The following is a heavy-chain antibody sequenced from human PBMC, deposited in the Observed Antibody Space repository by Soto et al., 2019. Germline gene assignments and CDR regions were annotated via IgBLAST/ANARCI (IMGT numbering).Heavy chain of an antibody. CDR2: INHSGST. CDR3: ARGYSYGYFDY. J-gene: IGHJ4*02. CDR1: GGSFSCYY. Sequence: PSETLSLTCAVYGGSFSCYYWSWIRQPPGKGLERIGEINHSGSTNYNPSLKSRVTISVDTSKNQFSLKLSSVTAADTAVYYCARGYSYGYFDYWGQGTLVTVSS. V-gene: IGHV4-34*01. D-gene: IGHD5-18*01.